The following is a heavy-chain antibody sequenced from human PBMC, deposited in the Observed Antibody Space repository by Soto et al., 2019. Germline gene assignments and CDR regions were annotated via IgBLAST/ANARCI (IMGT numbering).Heavy chain of an antibody. CDR3: ARDAGGYYDSSGYSHFDY. J-gene: IGHJ4*02. V-gene: IGHV3-30-3*01. D-gene: IGHD3-22*01. Sequence: PGGSLRLSCAASGFTFSSYAMHWVRQAPGKGLEWVAVISYDGSNKYYADSVKGRFTISRDNSKNTLYLQMNSLRAEDTAVYYCARDAGGYYDSSGYSHFDYWGQGTLVTVSS. CDR1: GFTFSSYA. CDR2: ISYDGSNK.